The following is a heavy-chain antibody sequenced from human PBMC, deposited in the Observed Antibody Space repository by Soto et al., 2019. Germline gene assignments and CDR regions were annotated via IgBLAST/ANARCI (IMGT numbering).Heavy chain of an antibody. V-gene: IGHV3-33*01. J-gene: IGHJ4*02. D-gene: IGHD3-16*01. CDR2: IWHDGGNK. CDR3: ARDGDVNTGFGKDY. Sequence: PXGSLILSCAASGFTFSSYGMHWVRQAPGKGLEWVAFIWHDGGNKFYAESVKGRFTISRDNSKNTLYLQMTSLSAEDTAMYYCARDGDVNTGFGKDYWGQGTLVTVSS. CDR1: GFTFSSYG.